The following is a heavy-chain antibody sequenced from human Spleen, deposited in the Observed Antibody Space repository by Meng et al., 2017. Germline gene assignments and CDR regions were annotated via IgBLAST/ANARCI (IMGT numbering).Heavy chain of an antibody. CDR1: GGSISTSGYY. V-gene: IGHV4-39*01. CDR2: IGHSGFT. CDR3: VRSSGWVKTGFDP. J-gene: IGHJ5*02. D-gene: IGHD6-19*01. Sequence: QPQLQESGPGLVKPSEALSLTCRVSGGSISTSGYYWGWIRQPPGKGREWIGSIGHSGFTYYTPSLKSRVTVSIDTSRNQFSLWLTSVTAADTAVYYCVRSSGWVKTGFDPWGQGTLVTVSS.